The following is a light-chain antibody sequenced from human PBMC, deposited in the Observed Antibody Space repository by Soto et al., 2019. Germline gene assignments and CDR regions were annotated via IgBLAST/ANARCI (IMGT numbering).Light chain of an antibody. CDR2: EVS. J-gene: IGLJ3*02. V-gene: IGLV2-14*01. CDR3: SSYTQFSTVV. Sequence: QSALTQPASVSGSPGQSITISCTGTSSDVGAYNYVSWYRQHTGKAPKLVIYEVSNRPSGISSRFSGSKSGNTASLTISGLQAEYEADYYCSSYTQFSTVVFGGGTKLTVL. CDR1: SSDVGAYNY.